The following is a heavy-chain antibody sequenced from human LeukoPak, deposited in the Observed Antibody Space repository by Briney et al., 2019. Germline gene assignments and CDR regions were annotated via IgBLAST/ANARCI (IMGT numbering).Heavy chain of an antibody. J-gene: IGHJ4*02. D-gene: IGHD3-10*01. CDR2: IYYSGST. CDR1: GGSISSGGYY. Sequence: PSETLSLTCIVSGGSISSGGYYWSWIRQHPGKGLEWIGYIYYSGSTYYNPSLKSRVTISVDTSKNQFSLKLSSVTAADTAVYYCATIGSGSYYTDYYFDYWGQGTLVTVSS. V-gene: IGHV4-31*03. CDR3: ATIGSGSYYTDYYFDY.